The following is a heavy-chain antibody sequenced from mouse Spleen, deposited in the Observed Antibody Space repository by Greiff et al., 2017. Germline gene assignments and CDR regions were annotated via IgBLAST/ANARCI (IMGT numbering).Heavy chain of an antibody. CDR2: ISSGGGNT. CDR1: GFTFSSYT. Sequence: EVQLVESGGGLVKPGGSLKLSCAASGFTFSSYTMSWVRQTPAKRLEWVATISSGGGNTYYPDSVKGRFTISRDNARNTLYLQMSSLRSEDTAMYYCARQDPRYYYDGSYWFAYWGQGTLVTVSA. D-gene: IGHD1-1*01. J-gene: IGHJ3*01. V-gene: IGHV5-9*04. CDR3: ARQDPRYYYDGSYWFAY.